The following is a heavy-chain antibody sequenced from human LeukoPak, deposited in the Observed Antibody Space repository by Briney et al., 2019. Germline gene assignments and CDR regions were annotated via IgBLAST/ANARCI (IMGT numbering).Heavy chain of an antibody. CDR3: ARNAYGTSSENYFDF. CDR1: GFTFSTYG. CDR2: INPSGGST. D-gene: IGHD6-6*01. Sequence: GGSLRLSCAASGFTFSTYGMHWVRQAPGQGLEWMGIINPSGGSTSYAQKFQGRVTMTRDTSTSTVYMELSSLRSEDTAVYYCARNAYGTSSENYFDFWGRGTLVTVSS. J-gene: IGHJ4*02. V-gene: IGHV1-46*01.